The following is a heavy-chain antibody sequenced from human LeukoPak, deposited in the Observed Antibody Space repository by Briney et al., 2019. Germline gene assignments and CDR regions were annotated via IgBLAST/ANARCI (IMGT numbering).Heavy chain of an antibody. V-gene: IGHV4-31*03. Sequence: SQTLSLTCTVSGGSISSGGYYWSWIRQHPGKGLEWIGYIHYSGSTYYNPSLKSRVTISVDTSKNQFSLKVRSVTAADTAVYYCARGYHYYYMDVWGKGTTVTVPS. CDR1: GGSISSGGYY. CDR2: IHYSGST. J-gene: IGHJ6*03. CDR3: ARGYHYYYMDV.